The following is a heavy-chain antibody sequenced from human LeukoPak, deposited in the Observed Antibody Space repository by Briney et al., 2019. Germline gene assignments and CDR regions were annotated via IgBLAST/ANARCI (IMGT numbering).Heavy chain of an antibody. J-gene: IGHJ2*01. V-gene: IGHV3-11*01. CDR2: ISISGGAI. D-gene: IGHD3-10*01. CDR3: ARSGGFGAAFDL. CDR1: GFTFSDYY. Sequence: PGGSLRLSCAASGFTFSDYYMSWIRQAPGKGLEWVSYISISGGAIHYADSVKGRFTISRDNAKSSPYLQMNSLRAEDTAVYYCARSGGFGAAFDLWGRGTLVTVSS.